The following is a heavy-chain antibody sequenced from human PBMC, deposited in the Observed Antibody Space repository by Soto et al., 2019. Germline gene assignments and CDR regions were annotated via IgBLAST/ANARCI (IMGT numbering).Heavy chain of an antibody. D-gene: IGHD6-19*01. CDR2: ISAYNGNT. CDR3: ARDPGRIAVAGTPDY. CDR1: CYTFTSYG. J-gene: IGHJ4*02. Sequence: GASVKVSCKASCYTFTSYGISWVRQAPGQGLEWMGWISAYNGNTNYAQKLQGRVTMTTDTSTSTAYMELRSLRSDDTAVYYCARDPGRIAVAGTPDYWGQGTLVTVSS. V-gene: IGHV1-18*01.